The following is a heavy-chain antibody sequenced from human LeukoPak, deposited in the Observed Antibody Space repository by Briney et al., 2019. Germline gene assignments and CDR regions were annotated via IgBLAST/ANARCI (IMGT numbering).Heavy chain of an antibody. V-gene: IGHV4-61*01. Sequence: PSETLSLTCTVSGGPVSSGSYYWSWIRQPPGKGLEWIGYIYYSGSTNYNPSLKSRVTISVDTSKNQFSLKLSSVTAADTAVYYCARTLYSNYPWVDYWGQGTLVTVSS. J-gene: IGHJ4*02. CDR3: ARTLYSNYPWVDY. D-gene: IGHD4-11*01. CDR1: GGPVSSGSYY. CDR2: IYYSGST.